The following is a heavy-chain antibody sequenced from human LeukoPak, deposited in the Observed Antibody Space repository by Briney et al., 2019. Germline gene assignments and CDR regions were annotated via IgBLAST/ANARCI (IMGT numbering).Heavy chain of an antibody. Sequence: ASVKVSCKASGYTFTSYGISWVRQAPGQGLEWMGWISAYNGNTNYAQKLQGRVTMTTDTSTSTAYMELRSLRSDDTAVYYCARDINPYYDFWSGYYYFDNWGQGTLVTVSS. J-gene: IGHJ4*02. CDR3: ARDINPYYDFWSGYYYFDN. CDR2: ISAYNGNT. V-gene: IGHV1-18*01. CDR1: GYTFTSYG. D-gene: IGHD3-3*01.